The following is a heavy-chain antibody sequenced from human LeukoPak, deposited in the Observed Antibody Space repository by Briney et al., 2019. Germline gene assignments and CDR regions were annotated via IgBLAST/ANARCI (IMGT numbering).Heavy chain of an antibody. Sequence: SETLSLTCTVSGGAISSSDYYWGWVRQPPGKGLEWIGSIYHSGSSYDNPSLKSRVATSVDTSKNQFSLRLTSVTAADTAVYYCARGSGSYYDNWFDPWGQGTLVTVSS. J-gene: IGHJ5*02. D-gene: IGHD1-26*01. CDR2: IYHSGSS. V-gene: IGHV4-39*07. CDR1: GGAISSSDYY. CDR3: ARGSGSYYDNWFDP.